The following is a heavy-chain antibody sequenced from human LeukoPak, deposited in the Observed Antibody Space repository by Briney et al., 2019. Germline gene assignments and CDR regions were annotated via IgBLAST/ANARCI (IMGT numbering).Heavy chain of an antibody. D-gene: IGHD3-16*01. CDR2: INHSGST. J-gene: IGHJ3*01. V-gene: IGHV4-34*01. Sequence: SSETLSLTCAVYGGSFSGYYWSWIRQPPGKGLEWLGEINHSGSTYYNPSLKSRVTISVDTSKNQFSLKLSSVTAADTAVYYCARTYYDYVWGSEAFDFWGQGTMVTVSS. CDR3: ARTYYDYVWGSEAFDF. CDR1: GGSFSGYY.